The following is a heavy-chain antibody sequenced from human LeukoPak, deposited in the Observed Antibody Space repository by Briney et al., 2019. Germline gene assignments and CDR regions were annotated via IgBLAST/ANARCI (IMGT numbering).Heavy chain of an antibody. CDR3: ARDRVPAAIWWDYYYGMDV. J-gene: IGHJ6*02. Sequence: GGSLRLSCAASGFVFSTFTMNWVRQAPGKGLEWVAVISYDGSNKYYADSVKGRFTISRDNSKNTLYLQMNSLRAEDTAVYYCARDRVPAAIWWDYYYGMDVWGQGTTVTVSS. D-gene: IGHD2-2*02. CDR2: ISYDGSNK. CDR1: GFVFSTFT. V-gene: IGHV3-30-3*01.